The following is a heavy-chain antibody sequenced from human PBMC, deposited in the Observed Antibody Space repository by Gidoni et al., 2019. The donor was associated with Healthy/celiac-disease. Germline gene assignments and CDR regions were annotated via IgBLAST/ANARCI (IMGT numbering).Heavy chain of an antibody. CDR3: AKAELRAYGYNVLYYFDY. CDR2: IRGSGGST. Sequence: EVPLLESGGGLVQPGGSLRLSCAASGFTFSSYAMSWVRQAPGKGLEWVSAIRGSGGSTYYADSVKGRFTISRDNSKNTLYLQMNSLRAEDTAVYYCAKAELRAYGYNVLYYFDYWGQGTLVTVSS. D-gene: IGHD5-12*01. V-gene: IGHV3-23*01. CDR1: GFTFSSYA. J-gene: IGHJ4*02.